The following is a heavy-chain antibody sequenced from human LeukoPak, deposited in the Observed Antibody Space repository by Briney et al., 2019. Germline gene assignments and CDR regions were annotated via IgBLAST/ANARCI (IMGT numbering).Heavy chain of an antibody. V-gene: IGHV3-21*01. J-gene: IGHJ4*02. CDR2: ISSSSYI. Sequence: PGGSLRLSCAASGFTFSSYSMNWVRQAPGKGLEWVSSISSSSYIYYADSVKGRFTISRDNAKNSLYLQMNSLRAEDTAVYYCARSVRLVQLFDYWGQGTLVTVSS. CDR1: GFTFSSYS. CDR3: ARSVRLVQLFDY. D-gene: IGHD6-19*01.